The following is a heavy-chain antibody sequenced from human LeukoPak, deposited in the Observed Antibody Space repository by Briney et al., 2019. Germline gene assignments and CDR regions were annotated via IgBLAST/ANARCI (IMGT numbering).Heavy chain of an antibody. CDR2: ISYDGSNK. CDR3: ARIPDYFLSY. J-gene: IGHJ4*02. Sequence: GGSLRLSCAASGFTFSSYVMHWVRQAPGKGLEWVAFISYDGSNKYYADSVKGRFTISRDNSKNTLYLQMNNLRAEDTAVYYCARIPDYFLSYWGQGTLVTVSS. D-gene: IGHD4/OR15-4a*01. V-gene: IGHV3-30*03. CDR1: GFTFSSYV.